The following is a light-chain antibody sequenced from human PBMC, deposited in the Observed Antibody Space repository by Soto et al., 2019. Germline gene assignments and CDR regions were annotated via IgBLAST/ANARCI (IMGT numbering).Light chain of an antibody. CDR2: YVN. CDR1: GSDIGAYNY. Sequence: QSVLTQPPSASGSPGQSVTISCTGTGSDIGAYNYVSWYQHHPDRAPKLIIYYVNERPSGVPDRFSGSKSGNTASLTVSGLQAEDEADYYCQSYDSSLSGDVFGTGTKVTVL. J-gene: IGLJ1*01. CDR3: QSYDSSLSGDV. V-gene: IGLV2-8*01.